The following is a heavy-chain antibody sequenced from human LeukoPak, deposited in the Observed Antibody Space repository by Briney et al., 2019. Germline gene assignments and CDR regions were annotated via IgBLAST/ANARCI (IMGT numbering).Heavy chain of an antibody. Sequence: ASVKVSCKASGYTFTSYDINWVRQATGQGLEWMGWMNPNSGNTGYAQKFQGRVTMTRNTSISTAYMELSSLRSEDTAVHYCARSHVLRYFDWVSYYYYYYMDVWGKGTTVTISS. CDR1: GYTFTSYD. CDR2: MNPNSGNT. V-gene: IGHV1-8*01. J-gene: IGHJ6*03. CDR3: ARSHVLRYFDWVSYYYYYYMDV. D-gene: IGHD3-9*01.